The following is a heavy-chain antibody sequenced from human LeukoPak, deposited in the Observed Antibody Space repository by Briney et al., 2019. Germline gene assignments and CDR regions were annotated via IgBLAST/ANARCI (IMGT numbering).Heavy chain of an antibody. CDR3: ARGGGYCSSTSCYLNDWFDP. D-gene: IGHD2-2*03. Sequence: GGSLRLSCAASGFTFSSYSVNWVRQAPGKGLEWVSSISSSSSYIYYADSVKGRFTISRDNAKNSLYLQMNSLRAEDTAVYYCARGGGYCSSTSCYLNDWFDPWGQGTLVTVSS. CDR2: ISSSSSYI. CDR1: GFTFSSYS. J-gene: IGHJ5*02. V-gene: IGHV3-21*01.